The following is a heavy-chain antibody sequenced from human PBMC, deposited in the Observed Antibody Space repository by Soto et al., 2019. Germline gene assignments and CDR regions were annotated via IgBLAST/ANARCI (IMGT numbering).Heavy chain of an antibody. J-gene: IGHJ5*02. Sequence: SLRLSCAASGFTFDDYAMHWVRQAPGKGLEWVSGISWNSGSIGYADSVKGRFTISRDNAKNSLYLQMNSLRAEDTALYYCAKGGSLLYSGYDITVSWFDPWGQGTLVTVSS. CDR1: GFTFDDYA. CDR3: AKGGSLLYSGYDITVSWFDP. D-gene: IGHD5-12*01. V-gene: IGHV3-9*01. CDR2: ISWNSGSI.